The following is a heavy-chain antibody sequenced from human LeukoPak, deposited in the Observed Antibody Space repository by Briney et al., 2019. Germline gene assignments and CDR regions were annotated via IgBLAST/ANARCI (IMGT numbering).Heavy chain of an antibody. Sequence: GGSLRLSCAASGFTFSSYAMHWVRQAPGKGLEWVAVISYDGSNKYYADSVKGRFTISRDNAKNSLYLQMNSLRAEDTAVYYCARATYYDILTGYYSSYWYFDLWGRGTLVTVSS. D-gene: IGHD3-9*01. J-gene: IGHJ2*01. V-gene: IGHV3-30*04. CDR3: ARATYYDILTGYYSSYWYFDL. CDR1: GFTFSSYA. CDR2: ISYDGSNK.